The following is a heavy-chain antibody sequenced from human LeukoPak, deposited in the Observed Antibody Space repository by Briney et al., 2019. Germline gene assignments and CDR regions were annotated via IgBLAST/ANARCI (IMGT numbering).Heavy chain of an antibody. V-gene: IGHV3-9*01. D-gene: IGHD3-16*01. CDR2: ISWNSGSI. CDR3: ARARSNAYLDY. CDR1: GFTFDDYA. J-gene: IGHJ4*02. Sequence: GGSLRLSCATSGFTFDDYAMHWVRQAPGKGLEWVSGISWNSGSIGYADSVKGRYTISRDNAKNSLYLQMNSLRVEDTAFYYCARARSNAYLDYWAQGTLVIVSS.